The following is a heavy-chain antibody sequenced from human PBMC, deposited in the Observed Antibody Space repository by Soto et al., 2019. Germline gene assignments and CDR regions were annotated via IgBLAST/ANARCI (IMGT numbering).Heavy chain of an antibody. CDR1: GFTFSSYD. CDR2: IGTAGDT. Sequence: GGSLRLSCAASGFTFSSYDMHGVRQATGKGLEWVSAIGTAGDTYYPGSVKGRFTISRENAKNSLYLQMNSLRAEDTAVYYCARAAYSSGWYYFDYWGQGTLVTVSS. V-gene: IGHV3-13*01. J-gene: IGHJ4*02. D-gene: IGHD6-19*01. CDR3: ARAAYSSGWYYFDY.